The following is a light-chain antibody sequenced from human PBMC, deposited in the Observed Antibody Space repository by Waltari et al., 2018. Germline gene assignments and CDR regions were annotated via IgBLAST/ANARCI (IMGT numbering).Light chain of an antibody. CDR3: QQRSNWPLT. CDR2: DAS. CDR1: QSVSSY. J-gene: IGKJ4*01. V-gene: IGKV3-11*01. Sequence: ELVLTQSPATLSLYPGERATHSCRASQSVSSYLAWYQQKPGQAPRLLIYDASNRATGIPARFSGSGSGTDFTLTISSLEPEDFAVYYCQQRSNWPLTFGGGTKVEIK.